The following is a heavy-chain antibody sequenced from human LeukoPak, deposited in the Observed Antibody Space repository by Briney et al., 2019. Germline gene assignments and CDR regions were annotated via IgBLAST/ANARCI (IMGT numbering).Heavy chain of an antibody. Sequence: SVKVSCKASGGTFSSYAISWVRQAPRQGLEWMGGIIPIFGTANYAQKFQGRVTITADESTSTAYMELSSLRSEDTAVYYCARYGYGYSYGSHPIDYWGQGTLVTVSS. CDR3: ARYGYGYSYGSHPIDY. CDR2: IIPIFGTA. D-gene: IGHD5-18*01. V-gene: IGHV1-69*01. J-gene: IGHJ4*02. CDR1: GGTFSSYA.